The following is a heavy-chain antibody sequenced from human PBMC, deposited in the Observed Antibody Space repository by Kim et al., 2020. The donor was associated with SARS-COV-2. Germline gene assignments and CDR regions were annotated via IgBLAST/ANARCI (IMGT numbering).Heavy chain of an antibody. V-gene: IGHV3-33*01. D-gene: IGHD3-9*01. Sequence: GGSLRLSCAASGFTFSSYGMHWVRQAPGKGLEWVAVIWYDGSNKYYADSVKGRFTISRDNSKNTLYLQMNSLRAEDTAVYYCARDSGYYDILTGYYGDYWGQGTLVTVSS. J-gene: IGHJ4*02. CDR3: ARDSGYYDILTGYYGDY. CDR2: IWYDGSNK. CDR1: GFTFSSYG.